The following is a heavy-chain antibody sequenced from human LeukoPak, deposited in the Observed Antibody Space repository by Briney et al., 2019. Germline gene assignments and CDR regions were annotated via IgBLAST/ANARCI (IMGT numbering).Heavy chain of an antibody. D-gene: IGHD1-7*01. Sequence: GGSLRLSCAASGFTVSSNYMSWVRQAPGKGLEWVSVIYSGGSTYYADSVKGRFTISRDNSKNTLYLQMNSLRAEDTAVYYCARGNYAPRYNWFDPWGQGTLVTVSS. CDR2: IYSGGST. V-gene: IGHV3-53*01. J-gene: IGHJ5*02. CDR1: GFTVSSNY. CDR3: ARGNYAPRYNWFDP.